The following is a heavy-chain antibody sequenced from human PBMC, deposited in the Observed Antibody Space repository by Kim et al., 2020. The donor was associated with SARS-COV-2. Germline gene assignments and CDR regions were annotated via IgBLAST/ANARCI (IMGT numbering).Heavy chain of an antibody. D-gene: IGHD3-22*01. Sequence: ASVKVSCKASGYSFTDYAVPWVRQAPGQRLEWMGWINAGNGNTKYSQNFQGRVTITRDTSASTAYMELSSLRSEDTAVYYCARARWTRHGSGYYYDYWGQGPLVTVSS. V-gene: IGHV1-3*01. J-gene: IGHJ4*02. CDR1: GYSFTDYA. CDR3: ARARWTRHGSGYYYDY. CDR2: INAGNGNT.